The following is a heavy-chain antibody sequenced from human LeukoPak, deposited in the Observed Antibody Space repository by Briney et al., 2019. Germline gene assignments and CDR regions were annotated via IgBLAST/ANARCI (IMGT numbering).Heavy chain of an antibody. CDR1: GNTFMNSG. CDR3: ARAEDVGQAAAWRDFDY. CDR2: LIPIFGII. D-gene: IGHD6-13*01. J-gene: IGHJ4*02. V-gene: IGHV1-69*04. Sequence: SEKVSCKSSGNTFMNSGFSWVRQAPGQGLEWVGRLIPIFGIINYAQKFQGRVTITADKSTSTVYMELSSLRSDDTAVYYCARAEDVGQAAAWRDFDYWGQGTLVTFSS.